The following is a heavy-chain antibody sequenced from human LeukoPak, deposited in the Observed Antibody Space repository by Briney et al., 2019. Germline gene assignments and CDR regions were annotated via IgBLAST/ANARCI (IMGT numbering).Heavy chain of an antibody. J-gene: IGHJ4*02. CDR1: GGSISSGSYY. V-gene: IGHV4-61*02. CDR3: ARAIITMVRGATRFDY. D-gene: IGHD3-10*01. Sequence: SETLSLTCTVSGGSISSGSYYWSWIRQPAGKGLEWIGRIYTSGSTNYNPSLKSRVTISVDTSKNQFSLKPSSVTAADTAVYYCARAIITMVRGATRFDYWGQGTLVTVSS. CDR2: IYTSGST.